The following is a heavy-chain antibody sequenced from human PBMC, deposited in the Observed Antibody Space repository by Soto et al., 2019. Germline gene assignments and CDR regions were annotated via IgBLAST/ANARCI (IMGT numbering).Heavy chain of an antibody. J-gene: IGHJ4*02. V-gene: IGHV3-30-3*01. Sequence: SLRLSCAVSGFTVSNNYMSWVRQAPGKGLEWVAVISYDGSNKYYADSVKGRFTISRDNSKNTLYLQMNSLRAEDTAVYYCARDVLDTPLGYWGQGTLVTVSS. CDR2: ISYDGSNK. CDR3: ARDVLDTPLGY. D-gene: IGHD5-18*01. CDR1: GFTVSNNY.